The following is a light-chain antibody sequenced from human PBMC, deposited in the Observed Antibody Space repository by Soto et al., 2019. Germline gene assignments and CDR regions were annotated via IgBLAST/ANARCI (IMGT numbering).Light chain of an antibody. Sequence: EIVLTQSPGTLSLSPGERATLSCRASQSGSSSYLAWYQQKPGQAPRLLIYGASSRATGITDRFSGSGSGTDFTLTISRLEPEDFAGYYCQQYGSSPLTFGGGTKVEIK. V-gene: IGKV3-20*01. J-gene: IGKJ4*01. CDR1: QSGSSSY. CDR2: GAS. CDR3: QQYGSSPLT.